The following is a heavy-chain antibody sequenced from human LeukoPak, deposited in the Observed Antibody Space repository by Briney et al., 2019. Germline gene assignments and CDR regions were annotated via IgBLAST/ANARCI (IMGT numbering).Heavy chain of an antibody. D-gene: IGHD3-10*01. J-gene: IGHJ6*03. V-gene: IGHV4-4*07. CDR2: LYSSGDT. CDR1: GGSISSYY. CDR3: ARDRGSGSYPPYYYYYMDV. Sequence: SETLSLTCIVSGGSISSYYWSWIRQPAGKGLEWIGRLYSSGDTNYNPSLKSRVTMSVDTSKNQFSLKLNSVTAADTAVYYCARDRGSGSYPPYYYYYMDVWGKGTTVTISS.